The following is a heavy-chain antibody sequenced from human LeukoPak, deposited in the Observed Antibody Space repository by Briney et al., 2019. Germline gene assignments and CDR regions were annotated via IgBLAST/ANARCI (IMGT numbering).Heavy chain of an antibody. V-gene: IGHV3-7*01. CDR1: GFTFSRYW. J-gene: IGHJ6*03. Sequence: GGSLRLSCAASGFTFSRYWMSWVRQAPGKGLEWVADIKEDGSEKYYVDSVKGRLTISRDNAKNSLSLQIKSLRAEDTAVYYCARQKAVVVVAATPDEDYGDYVDYYYYMDVWGKGTTVTVSS. CDR2: IKEDGSEK. CDR3: ARQKAVVVVAATPDEDYGDYVDYYYYMDV. D-gene: IGHD2-15*01.